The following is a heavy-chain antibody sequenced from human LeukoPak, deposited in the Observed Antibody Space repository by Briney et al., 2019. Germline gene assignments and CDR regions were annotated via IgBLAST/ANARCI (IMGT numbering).Heavy chain of an antibody. J-gene: IGHJ4*02. CDR1: GFTFSTYG. V-gene: IGHV3-30*03. CDR2: ISYDGSKK. CDR3: ARNRGATGFYWVDY. Sequence: PGGPLRLSCAASGFTFSTYGMYWVRQAPGKGLEWVAVISYDGSKKYYADSVKGRFTISRDNSKNTLYLQMDSLRVEDTAVYYCARNRGATGFYWVDYWGQGTLVSVSS. D-gene: IGHD3-22*01.